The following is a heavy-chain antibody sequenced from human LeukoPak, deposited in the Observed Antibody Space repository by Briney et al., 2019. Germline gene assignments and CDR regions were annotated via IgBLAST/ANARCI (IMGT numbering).Heavy chain of an antibody. CDR3: AKTPGRVDY. J-gene: IGHJ4*02. V-gene: IGHV3-23*01. CDR2: ISGSGGST. CDR1: GFTFNTYV. Sequence: GGSLRLSCAAPGFTFNTYVMSWVRQAPGKGLEWVSGISGSGGSTYYADSVKGRFTISRDNSKNTLYLQMNSLRADDTAVYYCAKTPGRVDYWGQGTLVTVSS.